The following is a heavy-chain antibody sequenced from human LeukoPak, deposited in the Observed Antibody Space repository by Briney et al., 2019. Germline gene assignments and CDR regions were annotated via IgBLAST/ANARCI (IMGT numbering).Heavy chain of an antibody. Sequence: SETLSLTCIVSDGSISYNYWSWIRQSAGKGLELIGRIYYTGSTNYNPSLKSRVTISVDTSKNQFSLKLSSVTAADTAVYYCARGGAYYYGSGSYYPNWFDPWGQGTLVTVSS. CDR1: DGSISYNY. V-gene: IGHV4-4*07. D-gene: IGHD3-10*01. J-gene: IGHJ5*02. CDR2: IYYTGST. CDR3: ARGGAYYYGSGSYYPNWFDP.